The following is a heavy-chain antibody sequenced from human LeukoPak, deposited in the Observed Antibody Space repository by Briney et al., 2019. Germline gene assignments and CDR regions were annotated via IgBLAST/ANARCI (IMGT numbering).Heavy chain of an antibody. CDR3: ARDIGQYYYDSSGNT. J-gene: IGHJ5*02. CDR1: GFTFSSYS. D-gene: IGHD3-22*01. CDR2: ISSSSSTI. Sequence: GGSLRLSCAASGFTFSSYSMNWVRQAPGKGLEWVSYISSSSSTIYYADSVKGRFTISRDNAKNSLYLQMSSLRAEDTAVYYCARDIGQYYYDSSGNTWGQGTLVTVSS. V-gene: IGHV3-48*04.